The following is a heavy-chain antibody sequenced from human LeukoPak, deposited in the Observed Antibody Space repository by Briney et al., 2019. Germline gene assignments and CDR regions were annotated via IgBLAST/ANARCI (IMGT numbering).Heavy chain of an antibody. CDR2: IYYSRNT. J-gene: IGHJ4*02. Sequence: SQTLSLTCTGSGCTISSGDFYWSWLRRPPGEGLEYIGFIYYSRNTYYNPSLESRITISIDKSKNQFSLKLRSVTAADTAVYYCARYVCVGSWPRLYFDYWGQGTLVTVFS. D-gene: IGHD2-15*01. V-gene: IGHV4-30-4*01. CDR3: ARYVCVGSWPRLYFDY. CDR1: GCTISSGDFY.